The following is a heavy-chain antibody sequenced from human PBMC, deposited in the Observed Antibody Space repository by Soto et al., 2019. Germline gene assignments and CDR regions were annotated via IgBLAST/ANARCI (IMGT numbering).Heavy chain of an antibody. CDR1: GFSLSTGGVG. CDR2: IYWDDDK. Sequence: QITLKESGPTLVKPTQTLTLTCTFSGFSLSTGGVGVGWIRQPPGKALEWLALIYWDDDKRYRPSLKSRLTITKDTFKHQVVLIMHNKDHVDTATYYCAHRACAPDLEGQFYPYYYYHGLDVWGQGTTVTVSS. V-gene: IGHV2-5*02. CDR3: AHRACAPDLEGQFYPYYYYHGLDV. D-gene: IGHD1-1*01. J-gene: IGHJ6*02.